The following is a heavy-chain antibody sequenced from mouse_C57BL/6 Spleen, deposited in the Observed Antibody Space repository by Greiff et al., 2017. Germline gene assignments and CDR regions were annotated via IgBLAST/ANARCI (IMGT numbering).Heavy chain of an antibody. CDR3: ARGGTVVAYYAMDY. CDR1: GYTFTSYW. CDR2: IDPSDSYT. D-gene: IGHD1-1*01. Sequence: QVQLQQPGAELVMPGASVKLSCKASGYTFTSYWMHWVKQRPGLGLEWIGEIDPSDSYTNYNQKFKGKSTLTVDKSSSTAYMQLSSLTSEDSAVYYCARGGTVVAYYAMDYWGQGTSVTVSS. J-gene: IGHJ4*01. V-gene: IGHV1-69*01.